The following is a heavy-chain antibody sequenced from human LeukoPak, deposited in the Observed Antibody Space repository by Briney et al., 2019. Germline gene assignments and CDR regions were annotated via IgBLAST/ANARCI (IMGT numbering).Heavy chain of an antibody. CDR2: ISGSGGST. J-gene: IGHJ3*02. Sequence: GGSLRLSCAASGFTFDDYGMSWVRQAPGKGLEWVSAISGSGGSTYYADSVKGRFTISRDNSKNTLYLQMNSLRAEDTAVYYCAKRAVAFEAVGAFDIWGQGTMVTVSS. V-gene: IGHV3-23*01. D-gene: IGHD6-19*01. CDR1: GFTFDDYG. CDR3: AKRAVAFEAVGAFDI.